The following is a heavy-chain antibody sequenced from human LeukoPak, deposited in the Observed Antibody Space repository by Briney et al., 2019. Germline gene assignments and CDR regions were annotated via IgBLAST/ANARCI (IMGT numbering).Heavy chain of an antibody. J-gene: IGHJ4*02. V-gene: IGHV4-31*03. CDR3: ARRTYLRVNTSALYYFDY. CDR1: GGSISSGGYY. Sequence: SQTLSLTCTVSGGSISSGGYYWSWIRQHPGKGLEWIGYIYYSGSTYYNPSLKSRVTISVDTSKNQFSLKLSSVTAADTAVYYCARRTYLRVNTSALYYFDYWGQGTLVTVSS. CDR2: IYYSGST. D-gene: IGHD2/OR15-2a*01.